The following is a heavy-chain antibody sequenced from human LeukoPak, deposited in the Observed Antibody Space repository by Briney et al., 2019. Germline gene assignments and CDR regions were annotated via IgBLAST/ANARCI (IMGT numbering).Heavy chain of an antibody. CDR2: IKQDGSEK. J-gene: IGHJ4*02. Sequence: GGSLRLSCAASGFTFSSYLMSWVRQAPGKGLEWVANIKQDGSEKYYVDSVKGRFTISRDNAKNSLYLQMNSLRAEDTAVYYCARDERGYSYGSYYFDYWGQGTLVTVSS. CDR3: ARDERGYSYGSYYFDY. D-gene: IGHD5-18*01. CDR1: GFTFSSYL. V-gene: IGHV3-7*01.